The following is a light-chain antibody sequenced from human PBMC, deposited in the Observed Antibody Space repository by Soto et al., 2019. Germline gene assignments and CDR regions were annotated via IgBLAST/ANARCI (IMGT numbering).Light chain of an antibody. CDR2: YIS. V-gene: IGKV3-20*01. J-gene: IGKJ2*01. CDR1: QSISNGY. CDR3: QQSGASPET. Sequence: EIVLTQSPGTLSLSPGERAILSCRASQSISNGYLAWFQQKPGQAPRLLIYYISKRATGIPDRFSGSGSGTDFTLTISRLEPEAVAVYYCQQSGASPETFGQGTKLEIK.